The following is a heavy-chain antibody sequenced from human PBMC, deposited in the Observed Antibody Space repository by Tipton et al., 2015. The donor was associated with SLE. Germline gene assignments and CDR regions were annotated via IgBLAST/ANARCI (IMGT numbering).Heavy chain of an antibody. CDR3: AKDTLVRHYYGSALDS. CDR1: GFTFAVFT. D-gene: IGHD3-10*01. J-gene: IGHJ4*02. CDR2: ITSDGGSP. Sequence: GSLRLSCAASGFTFAVFTIHWVRKTPGKGLEWVSLITSDGGSPHYADSVRGRFTISRDSSGRSLHLQMNSLRTDDTGLYYCAKDTLVRHYYGSALDSWCLGTLVTVSS. V-gene: IGHV3-43*01.